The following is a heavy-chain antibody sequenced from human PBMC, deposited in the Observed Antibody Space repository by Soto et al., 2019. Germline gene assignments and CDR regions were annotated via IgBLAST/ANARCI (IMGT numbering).Heavy chain of an antibody. CDR1: GFTFSSYA. J-gene: IGHJ6*02. V-gene: IGHV3-23*01. Sequence: EVQLLESGGGLVQPGGSLRLSCAASGFTFSSYAMSWVRQAPGKGLEWVSAISGSGGSTYYADSVKGRFTISRDNTNNRQYLKMNSLRAEDTAVYYCAKELKGTVTTFPYYYYGMDVWGQGTTVTVSS. D-gene: IGHD4-17*01. CDR3: AKELKGTVTTFPYYYYGMDV. CDR2: ISGSGGST.